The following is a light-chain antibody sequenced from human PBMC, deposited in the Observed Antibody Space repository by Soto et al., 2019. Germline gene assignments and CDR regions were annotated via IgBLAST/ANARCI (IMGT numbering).Light chain of an antibody. J-gene: IGKJ4*01. V-gene: IGKV3D-15*01. Sequence: EIVLTQSPAILSLSPGERATLSCRASQSVNSHLAWYQQKPGQAPRLLILGESTRATGTPARFSGSGSGTDFTLTISSLQSEDFAVYYCQQYNNWPLTVGGGTKVDIK. CDR2: GES. CDR1: QSVNSH. CDR3: QQYNNWPLT.